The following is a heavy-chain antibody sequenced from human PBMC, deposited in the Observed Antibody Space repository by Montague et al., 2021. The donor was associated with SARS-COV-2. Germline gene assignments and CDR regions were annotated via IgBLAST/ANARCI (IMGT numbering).Heavy chain of an antibody. CDR1: SGSIISSGYY. V-gene: IGHV4-39*02. D-gene: IGHD3-10*01. CDR2: IYYSGTT. CDR3: AREMIRGVTTPFDY. J-gene: IGHJ4*02. Sequence: SETLSLTCSVSSGSIISSGYYWGWIRQPPGKELEWIGNIYYSGTTYYNPSLHSRGTISVDTSKNHLYLRLSSVTAADTAVYFSAREMIRGVTTPFDYWGQGSQVTVSS.